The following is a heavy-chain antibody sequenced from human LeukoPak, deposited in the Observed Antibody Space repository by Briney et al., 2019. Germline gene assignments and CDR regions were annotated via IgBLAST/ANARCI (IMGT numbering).Heavy chain of an antibody. J-gene: IGHJ5*02. CDR1: GFTFTNAW. CDR2: IYSGGST. CDR3: ARDRGVRGDNWFDP. V-gene: IGHV3-53*01. Sequence: PGGSLRLSCAASGFTFTNAWMNWVRQAPGKGLEWVSVIYSGGSTYYADSVKGRFTISRDNSKNTLYLQMNSLRAEDTAVYYCARDRGVRGDNWFDPWGQGTLVTVSS. D-gene: IGHD3-10*01.